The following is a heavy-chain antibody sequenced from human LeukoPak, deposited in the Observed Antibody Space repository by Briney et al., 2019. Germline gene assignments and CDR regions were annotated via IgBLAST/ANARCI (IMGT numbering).Heavy chain of an antibody. V-gene: IGHV4-4*07. Sequence: SETLSLTCTVSGGSISSYYWSWIQQPAGKGLEWIGRIYTSGSTNYNPSLKSRVTMSVDTSKNQFSLKLSSVTAADTAVYYCAGYDYVWGSYLPDAFDIWGQGTMVTVSS. CDR2: IYTSGST. D-gene: IGHD3-16*02. CDR3: AGYDYVWGSYLPDAFDI. J-gene: IGHJ3*02. CDR1: GGSISSYY.